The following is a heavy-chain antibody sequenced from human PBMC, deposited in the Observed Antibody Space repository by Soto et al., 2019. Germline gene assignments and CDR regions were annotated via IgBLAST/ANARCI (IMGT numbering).Heavy chain of an antibody. D-gene: IGHD4-4*01. CDR1: GGSVSSVSYY. V-gene: IGHV4-61*01. CDR2: IYYSGST. J-gene: IGHJ6*02. Sequence: SETLSLTCTVSGGSVSSVSYYWSWIRQPPGKGLEWIGYIYYSGSTNYNPSLKSRVTISVDTSKNQFSLKLSSVTAADTAVYYCARNTTTVTTSIPNYYYYYGRDVWGQGTRVTVSS. CDR3: ARNTTTVTTSIPNYYYYYGRDV.